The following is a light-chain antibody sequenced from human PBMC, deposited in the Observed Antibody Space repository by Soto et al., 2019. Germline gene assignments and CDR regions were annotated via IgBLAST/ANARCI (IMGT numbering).Light chain of an antibody. Sequence: EIVMTQSPATLSVSPGERATLSCRASQSVSSNLVWYQQKPGQAPRLLIYGASTRATGIPARFSGSGSGTEFTVTISSLQSEDFAVYYCQQYNNWPPMYTFGQGTKLEIK. CDR3: QQYNNWPPMYT. V-gene: IGKV3-15*01. CDR2: GAS. CDR1: QSVSSN. J-gene: IGKJ2*01.